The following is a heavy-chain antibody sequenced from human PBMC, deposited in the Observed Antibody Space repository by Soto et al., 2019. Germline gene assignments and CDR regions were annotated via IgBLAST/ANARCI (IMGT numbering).Heavy chain of an antibody. CDR3: ASTLTGLGF. J-gene: IGHJ4*02. CDR1: GGSISSSGYY. Sequence: SETLSLTCTVSGGSISSSGYYWSWIRQPPGKGLEWIGYIYYTGITDYNPSLKSRVTISADTSKKQFSLKLSSVTAADTAVYFCASTLTGLGFWGQGTLVTVSS. V-gene: IGHV4-61*08. CDR2: IYYTGIT.